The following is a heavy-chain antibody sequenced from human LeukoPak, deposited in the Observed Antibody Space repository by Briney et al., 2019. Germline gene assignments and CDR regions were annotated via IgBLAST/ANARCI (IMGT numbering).Heavy chain of an antibody. D-gene: IGHD1-1*01. V-gene: IGHV3-33*01. CDR2: IWYDGSKK. J-gene: IGHJ4*02. Sequence: GGSLRLSCAASGFTFTNHGFHWVRQAPGKGLEWVALIWYDGSKKVYVDSVKGRFTISRDDLKNTLYLQMNSLRDEDTAVYYCARELELDYWGQGTLVTVSS. CDR3: ARELELDY. CDR1: GFTFTNHG.